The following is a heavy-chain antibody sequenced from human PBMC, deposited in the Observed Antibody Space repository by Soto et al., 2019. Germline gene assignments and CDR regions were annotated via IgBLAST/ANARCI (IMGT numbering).Heavy chain of an antibody. CDR1: GGTFSRYA. J-gene: IGHJ2*01. V-gene: IGHV1-69*12. CDR2: ITPMFGTA. D-gene: IGHD6-19*01. CDR3: AQPLGFAVAGPGRFDL. Sequence: QVQLVQSGAEVKKYGSSVKVSCKASGGTFSRYAISWVRQAPGQGLEWMGGITPMFGTANYAQKFQGRVTITADEPTSPAYMELSSLRPDDTAMYYCAQPLGFAVAGPGRFDLWGRGTLVTVSS.